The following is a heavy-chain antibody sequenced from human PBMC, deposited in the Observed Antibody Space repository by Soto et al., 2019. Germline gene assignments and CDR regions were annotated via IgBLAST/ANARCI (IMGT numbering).Heavy chain of an antibody. V-gene: IGHV5-51*01. Sequence: PGASLKISCKCSGYSFTSNWIGWVRQMPGKGLKWMGIIYPGDSETRYSPSFQGQVTISVDKSISTAYLQWSSLKASDTAMYYCARQLLGFCSSTSCLNFYYYGMDVWGQGTTVTVSS. J-gene: IGHJ6*02. CDR1: GYSFTSNW. CDR2: IYPGDSET. CDR3: ARQLLGFCSSTSCLNFYYYGMDV. D-gene: IGHD2-2*01.